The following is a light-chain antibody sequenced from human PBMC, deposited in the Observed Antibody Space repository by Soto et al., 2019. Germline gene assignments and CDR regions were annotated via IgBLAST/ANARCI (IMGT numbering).Light chain of an antibody. J-gene: IGKJ5*01. CDR1: QNINNY. CDR3: QQYENLPT. V-gene: IGKV1-33*01. Sequence: DIQMTQSPSSLSASVGDRVTITCQASQNINNYLNWYQQKPGRAPTLLIYDASNLEAGVPSRFRGSGSGTDFTFTISRLQPEDIATYYCQQYENLPTVGQGTRLEIK. CDR2: DAS.